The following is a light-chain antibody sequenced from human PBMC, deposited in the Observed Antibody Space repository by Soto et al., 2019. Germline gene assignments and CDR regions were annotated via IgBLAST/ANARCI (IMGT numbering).Light chain of an antibody. CDR3: QHYNSYSEA. CDR1: QGISSY. V-gene: IGKV1-9*01. J-gene: IGKJ1*01. CDR2: TAS. Sequence: DIQLTQSPSFLSASVGDRVTITCRASQGISSYLAWYQQKAGKAPKVLIYTASTLQSGVPSRFSGSGSGTEFTLTISSLQPDDFATYYCQHYNSYSEAFGQGTKVDIK.